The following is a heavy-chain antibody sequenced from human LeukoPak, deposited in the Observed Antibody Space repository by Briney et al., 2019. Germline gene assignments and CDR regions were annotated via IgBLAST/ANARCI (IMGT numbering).Heavy chain of an antibody. J-gene: IGHJ4*02. Sequence: GGSLRLSCAASGFTFSTYGMHWVRQAPGKGLEWVANIKQDGSEKYYVDSVKGRFTISRDNAKNSLYLQMNSLRAEDTAVYYCARDYCTTTSCSYSDCWGQGTLVTVSS. D-gene: IGHD2-2*01. CDR1: GFTFSTYG. CDR3: ARDYCTTTSCSYSDC. V-gene: IGHV3-7*01. CDR2: IKQDGSEK.